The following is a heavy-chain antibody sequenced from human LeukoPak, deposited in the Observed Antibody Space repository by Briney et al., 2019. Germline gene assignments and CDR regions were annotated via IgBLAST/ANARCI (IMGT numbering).Heavy chain of an antibody. CDR3: ARGPLGVATPTQYGMDV. CDR2: IIPIFGTA. J-gene: IGHJ6*02. Sequence: SVKVSCKASGGTFSSYAISWLRQAPGQGLEWMGGIIPIFGTANYAQKFQGRVTITADESTSTAYMELSSLRSEDTAVYYCARGPLGVATPTQYGMDVWGQGTTVTVSS. CDR1: GGTFSSYA. D-gene: IGHD3-3*01. V-gene: IGHV1-69*13.